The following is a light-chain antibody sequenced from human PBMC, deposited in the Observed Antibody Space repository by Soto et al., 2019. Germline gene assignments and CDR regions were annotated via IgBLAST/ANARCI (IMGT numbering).Light chain of an antibody. CDR1: QSISSY. CDR2: AAS. J-gene: IGKJ1*01. Sequence: IQMTQSPSSLFASVGDRVTITCRASQSISSYLNWYQQKPGKAPKLLIYAASSLQSGVPSRFSGSGSGTDFTLTISSLQPEDFATYYCQQSYITLPPSGQVTKVDI. CDR3: QQSYITLPP. V-gene: IGKV1-39*01.